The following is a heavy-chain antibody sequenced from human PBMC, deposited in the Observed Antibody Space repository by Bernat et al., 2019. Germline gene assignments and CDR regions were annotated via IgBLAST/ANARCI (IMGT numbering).Heavy chain of an antibody. D-gene: IGHD3-3*01. CDR1: GYTFTSYG. CDR2: ISAYNGNT. Sequence: QVQLVQSGAEVKKPGASVKVSCKASGYTFTSYGISWVRQAPGQGLEWMGWISAYNGNTNYAQKLQGRVTMTTDTSTSTAYMELRSLRSDDTAVYYCARVTVLRFLEWSQNWFDPWGQGTLVTVSS. V-gene: IGHV1-18*01. CDR3: ARVTVLRFLEWSQNWFDP. J-gene: IGHJ5*02.